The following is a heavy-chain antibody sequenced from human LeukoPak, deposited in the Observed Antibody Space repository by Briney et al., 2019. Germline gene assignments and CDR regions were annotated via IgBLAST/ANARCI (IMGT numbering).Heavy chain of an antibody. CDR2: INPNSGGT. CDR1: GYTFTGYY. J-gene: IGHJ3*02. V-gene: IGHV1-2*02. Sequence: RASVKVSCKASGYTFTGYYMHWVRQAPGQGLEWMGWINPNSGGTNYAQKFQGRVTMTRDTSISTAYMELSRLRSDDTAVYYCARVVPAASLGADAFDIWGQGTMVTVSS. D-gene: IGHD2-2*01. CDR3: ARVVPAASLGADAFDI.